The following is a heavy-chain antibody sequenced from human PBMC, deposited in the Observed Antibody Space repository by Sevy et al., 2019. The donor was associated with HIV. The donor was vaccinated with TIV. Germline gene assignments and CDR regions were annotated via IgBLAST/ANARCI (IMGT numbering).Heavy chain of an antibody. D-gene: IGHD3-22*01. CDR2: FDPEDGET. J-gene: IGHJ4*02. CDR3: ATTKHYYESSGYPFDY. CDR1: GYTLTQLS. V-gene: IGHV1-24*01. Sequence: ASVKVSCKVSGYTLTQLSMNWVRQAPGKGLEWMGSFDPEDGETIYAQKFQGRVTMTEDRSTDTAYMDPSSLRSEDTAVYYCATTKHYYESSGYPFDYWGQGTLVTVSS.